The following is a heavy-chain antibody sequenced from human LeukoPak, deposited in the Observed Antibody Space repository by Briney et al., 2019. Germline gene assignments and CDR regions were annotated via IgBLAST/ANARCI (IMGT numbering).Heavy chain of an antibody. Sequence: ASVKVSCTASGYTFTSYGISWVRQAPGQGLEWMGWISAYNGNTNYAQKLQGRATMTTDTSTSTAYMELRSLRSDDTAVYYCARVGFYDSSGYYYGDYYYYGMDVWGQGTTVTVSS. J-gene: IGHJ6*02. CDR3: ARVGFYDSSGYYYGDYYYYGMDV. CDR2: ISAYNGNT. D-gene: IGHD3-22*01. CDR1: GYTFTSYG. V-gene: IGHV1-18*01.